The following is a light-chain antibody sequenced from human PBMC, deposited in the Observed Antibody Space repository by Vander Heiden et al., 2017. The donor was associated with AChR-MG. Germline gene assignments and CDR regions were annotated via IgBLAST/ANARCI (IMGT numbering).Light chain of an antibody. CDR1: SSNIGSTT. J-gene: IGLJ2*01. V-gene: IGLV1-44*01. CDR3: ESWDDSLNGVV. Sequence: QSVLTQPPSASGTPGQRVTISCSGSSSNIGSTTVNWYQSLPGSAPKVLIYHNDQRPSGVPDRFSGSKSGTSASLAISGLRSEDEADYYCESWDDSLNGVVFGGGTKLTVI. CDR2: HND.